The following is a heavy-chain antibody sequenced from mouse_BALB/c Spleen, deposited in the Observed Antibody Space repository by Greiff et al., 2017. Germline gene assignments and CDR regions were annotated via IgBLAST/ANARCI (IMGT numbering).Heavy chain of an antibody. J-gene: IGHJ4*01. CDR1: GYTFTSYT. D-gene: IGHD2-4*01. Sequence: QVQLQQSGAELARPGASVKMSCKASGYTFTSYTMHWVKQRPGQGLEWIGYINPSSGYTNYNQKFKDKATLTADKSSSTAYMQLSSLTSEDSAVYYCARSRDYDEDYAMDYWGQGTSVTVSS. CDR3: ARSRDYDEDYAMDY. CDR2: INPSSGYT. V-gene: IGHV1-4*01.